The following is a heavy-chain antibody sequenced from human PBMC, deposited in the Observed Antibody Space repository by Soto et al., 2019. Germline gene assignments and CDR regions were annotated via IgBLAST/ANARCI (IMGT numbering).Heavy chain of an antibody. Sequence: VQLLESGGGLVQPGGSLRLSCAASGFSFSNFAMSWVRQVPGKGLEWVSGISGSGVTTYYADSVKGRLTISRDKSKNTLSLQMNSLRAEDTAVYYCAREKVVVVGGSHVDCFDLCGQGTLVTVSS. CDR2: ISGSGVTT. J-gene: IGHJ4*02. CDR1: GFSFSNFA. V-gene: IGHV3-23*01. D-gene: IGHD2-15*01. CDR3: AREKVVVVGGSHVDCFDL.